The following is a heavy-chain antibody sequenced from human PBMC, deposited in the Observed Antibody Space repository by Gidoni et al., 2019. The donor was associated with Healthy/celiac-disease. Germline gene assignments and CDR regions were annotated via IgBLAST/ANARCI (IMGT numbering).Heavy chain of an antibody. CDR1: GFPFSSYG. CDR3: ARDRDGYNWLDAFDI. Sequence: QVQLVESGGGVVQPGRSLRLSCPASGFPFSSYGMHWVRQAPGKGLEWVAVIWYDGSNKYYADSVKGRFTISRDNSKNTLYLQMNSLRAEDTAVYYCARDRDGYNWLDAFDIWGQGTMVTVSS. D-gene: IGHD5-12*01. CDR2: IWYDGSNK. J-gene: IGHJ3*02. V-gene: IGHV3-33*01.